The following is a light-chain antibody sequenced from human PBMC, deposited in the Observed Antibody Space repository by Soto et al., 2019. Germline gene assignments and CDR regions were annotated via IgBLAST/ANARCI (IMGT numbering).Light chain of an antibody. V-gene: IGLV1-47*01. J-gene: IGLJ2*01. CDR3: GGWDDSLSGPV. CDR1: SSNIGSNY. Sequence: QPVLTQPPSASGTPGQRVNISCSGSSSNIGSNYLYWYRQFPGTAPKLLIQRNNQRPSGVPARFSGSKSGTSASLAISGLRSEDEADYYCGGWDDSLSGPVFGGGTKVTVL. CDR2: RNN.